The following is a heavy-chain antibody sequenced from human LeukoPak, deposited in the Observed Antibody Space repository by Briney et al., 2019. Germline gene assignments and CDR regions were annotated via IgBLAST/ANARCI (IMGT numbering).Heavy chain of an antibody. CDR3: AKYSGYDYATNWFDP. CDR2: ISGSGGST. J-gene: IGHJ5*02. CDR1: GFTFSSYA. V-gene: IGHV3-23*01. D-gene: IGHD5-12*01. Sequence: GGSLRLSCAASGFTFSSYAMSWVRQAPGKGLEWVSAISGSGGSTYYADSVKGRFTISRDNSKNTLYLQMNSLRAEDTAVYYCAKYSGYDYATNWFDPWGQGTLVTVSS.